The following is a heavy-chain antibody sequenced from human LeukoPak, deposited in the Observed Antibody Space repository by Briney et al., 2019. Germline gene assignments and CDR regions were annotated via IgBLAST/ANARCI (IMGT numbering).Heavy chain of an antibody. V-gene: IGHV4-59*01. D-gene: IGHD5-12*01. CDR2: IYYSGSA. J-gene: IGHJ4*02. Sequence: SETLSLTCTVSVGSISSYYWSWIRQPPGKGLEWIGFIYYSGSANYNPSLRSRVTMSVDTSKNQFSLKLTSVTAADTAVYYCARTGVVATSYFFDYWGQGILVTVSS. CDR1: VGSISSYY. CDR3: ARTGVVATSYFFDY.